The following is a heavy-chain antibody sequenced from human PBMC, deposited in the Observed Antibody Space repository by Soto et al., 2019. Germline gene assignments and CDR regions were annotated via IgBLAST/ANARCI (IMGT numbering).Heavy chain of an antibody. J-gene: IGHJ4*02. Sequence: SETLSLTCTVSGGSISSYYWSWIRQPPGKGLEWIGYIYYSGSTNYNPSLKSRVTISVDTSKNQFSLKLSSVTAADTAVYYCARGTNLFFDYWGQGTLVTVSS. V-gene: IGHV4-59*08. CDR3: ARGTNLFFDY. CDR1: GGSISSYY. D-gene: IGHD2-8*01. CDR2: IYYSGST.